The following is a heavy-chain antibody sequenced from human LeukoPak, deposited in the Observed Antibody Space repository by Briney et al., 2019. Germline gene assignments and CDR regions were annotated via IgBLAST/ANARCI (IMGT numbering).Heavy chain of an antibody. CDR3: ARGYCSSTSCYGDAFDN. Sequence: GESLKISCKGSGYSFTSYWIGWVRQMPGKGLEWMGIIYPGDSDTRYSPSFQGQVTISADKSISTAYLQWSSLKASDTAMYYCARGYCSSTSCYGDAFDNWGQGTMVTVSS. J-gene: IGHJ3*02. CDR2: IYPGDSDT. D-gene: IGHD2-2*01. V-gene: IGHV5-51*03. CDR1: GYSFTSYW.